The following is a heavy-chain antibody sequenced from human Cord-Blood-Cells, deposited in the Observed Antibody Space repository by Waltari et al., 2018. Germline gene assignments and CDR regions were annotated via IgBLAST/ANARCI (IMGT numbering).Heavy chain of an antibody. J-gene: IGHJ4*02. V-gene: IGHV4-30-2*01. D-gene: IGHD3-16*02. CDR1: GGSISSGGYS. CDR3: ARADYDYIGGSYRYTPYFDY. Sequence: GLVKPSQTLSLTCAVSGGSISSGGYSWSWIRQPPGKGLEWIGYIYHSGSTYYNPSLKSRVTISVDRSKNQFSLKRSSVTAADTAVYYCARADYDYIGGSYRYTPYFDYWGQGTLVTVSS. CDR2: IYHSGST.